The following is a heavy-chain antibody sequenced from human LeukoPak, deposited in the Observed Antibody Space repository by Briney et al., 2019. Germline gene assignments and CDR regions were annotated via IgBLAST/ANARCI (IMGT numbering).Heavy chain of an antibody. CDR3: ASYYYDSSGYGPSFDY. CDR2: ISAYNGNT. J-gene: IGHJ4*02. V-gene: IGHV1-18*01. D-gene: IGHD3-22*01. Sequence: WASVKVSCKASGYTFTSYGISWVRQAPGQGLEWMGWISAYNGNTNYAQKLQGRVTMTTDTSTSAAYMELRSLRSGDTTVYYCASYYYDSSGYGPSFDYWGQGTLVTVSS. CDR1: GYTFTSYG.